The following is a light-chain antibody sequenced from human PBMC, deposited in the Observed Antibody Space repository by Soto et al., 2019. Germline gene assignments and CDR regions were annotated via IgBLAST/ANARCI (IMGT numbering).Light chain of an antibody. J-gene: IGKJ1*01. CDR3: QQYNDWPT. CDR1: QSVSSN. CDR2: GAY. V-gene: IGKV3-15*01. Sequence: EKVMTQSPATVSVFQGERATXSCRASQSVSSNLAWYQQKPGQPPRLLIYGAYTRATGIQARFSGSGSETEFTLTISSLQSEDFAVYSCQQYNDWPTFGQGTNLDIK.